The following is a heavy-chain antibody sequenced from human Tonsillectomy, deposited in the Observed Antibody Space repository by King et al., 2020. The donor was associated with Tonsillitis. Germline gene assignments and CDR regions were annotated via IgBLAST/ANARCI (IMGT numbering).Heavy chain of an antibody. Sequence: VQLVESGGGVVQPGRSLRLSCAASGFTFSSYGMHWVRQAPGKGLEWVAVISYDGSNKYYADSVKGRFTISRDNSKNTLYLQMNSLRAEDTAVYYCAKELGGGMAGAVVYWGQGTLVTVSS. V-gene: IGHV3-30*18. CDR3: AKELGGGMAGAVVY. D-gene: IGHD3-16*01. CDR1: GFTFSSYG. CDR2: ISYDGSNK. J-gene: IGHJ4*02.